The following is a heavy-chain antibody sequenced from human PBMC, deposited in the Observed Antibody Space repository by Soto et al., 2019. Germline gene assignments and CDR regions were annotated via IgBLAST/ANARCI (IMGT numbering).Heavy chain of an antibody. CDR3: AKTGTDGSWFDP. Sequence: SGPTLVNPTQTLTLTCTFSGFSLSTSGMRVSWIRQPPGKALEWLARIDWDDDKFYSTTLKTRLTISKDISKNQVVLTMTNMDPVDTATYYCAKTGTDGSWFDPWGLGTLVTVSS. V-gene: IGHV2-70*04. J-gene: IGHJ5*02. D-gene: IGHD1-1*01. CDR2: IDWDDDK. CDR1: GFSLSTSGMR.